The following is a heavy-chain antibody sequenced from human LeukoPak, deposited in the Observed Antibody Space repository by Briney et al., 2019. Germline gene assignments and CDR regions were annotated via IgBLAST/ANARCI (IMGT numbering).Heavy chain of an antibody. CDR1: GITFSNYA. V-gene: IGHV3-64*02. Sequence: GGSLRLSCQASGITFSNYALDWVRQAPGKGLEYVAAINPNGGSTSYVDSVKGRFSISRDNSKNTLYLQMGDLRVDDTAVYYCASSGSYYSPVWAKGTRVIVSS. J-gene: IGHJ6*04. CDR3: ASSGSYYSPV. CDR2: INPNGGST. D-gene: IGHD1-26*01.